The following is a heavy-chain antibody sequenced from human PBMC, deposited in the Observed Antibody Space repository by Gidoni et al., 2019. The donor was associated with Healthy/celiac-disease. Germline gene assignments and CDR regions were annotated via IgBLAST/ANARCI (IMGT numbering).Heavy chain of an antibody. J-gene: IGHJ6*02. V-gene: IGHV1-8*01. CDR3: ARASSYYGSYYYYGMDV. CDR2: MNPNSGNT. CDR1: GYTFTSYD. Sequence: QVQLVQSGAEVKKPGASVKVSCKASGYTFTSYDINWVRQATGQGLEWMGWMNPNSGNTGYAQKFQGRVTMTRNTSISTAYMELSSLRSEDTAVYYCARASSYYGSYYYYGMDVWGQGTTVTVSS. D-gene: IGHD1-26*01.